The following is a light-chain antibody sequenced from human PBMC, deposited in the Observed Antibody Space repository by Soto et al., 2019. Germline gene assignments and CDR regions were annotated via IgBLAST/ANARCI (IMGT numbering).Light chain of an antibody. V-gene: IGKV1-5*03. J-gene: IGKJ1*01. Sequence: DIHMTQSPSTLSASVLDRVTITCLASQSISSWLAWYQQKPGKAPKLLIYKASSLESGVPSRFSGSGSGTEFTLTISSLQPDDFATYYCQQYNSYPWTFGQGTKVDIK. CDR2: KAS. CDR1: QSISSW. CDR3: QQYNSYPWT.